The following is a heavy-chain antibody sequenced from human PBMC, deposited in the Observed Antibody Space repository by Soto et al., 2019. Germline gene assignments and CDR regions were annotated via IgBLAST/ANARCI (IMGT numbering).Heavy chain of an antibody. CDR1: GGCFSNSA. J-gene: IGHJ4*02. D-gene: IGHD5-12*01. Sequence: QVQLVQSGAELKKPGSSVKVSCKSSGGCFSNSAVTWVRQAPGQGLEWMGGIIPIFNTPNYAQKFQGRVAFTADDSTATAYMELTSLTSEDTAVYYCASRPRNGYNRWGQGTLVTVSS. CDR2: IIPIFNTP. V-gene: IGHV1-69*01. CDR3: ASRPRNGYNR.